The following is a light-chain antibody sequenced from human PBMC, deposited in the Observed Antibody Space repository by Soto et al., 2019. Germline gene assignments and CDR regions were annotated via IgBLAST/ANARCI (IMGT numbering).Light chain of an antibody. CDR3: SSYTSNNNWV. CDR2: EVS. Sequence: QSALTQPASVSGSPGQSIAISCSGTRSDIGGYNHVSWYQQHPGKAPKLMIYEVSDRPSGVSDRFSGSKSDNTASLTISGLQAEDEADYYCSSYTSNNNWVFGGGTKVTVL. J-gene: IGLJ3*02. CDR1: RSDIGGYNH. V-gene: IGLV2-14*01.